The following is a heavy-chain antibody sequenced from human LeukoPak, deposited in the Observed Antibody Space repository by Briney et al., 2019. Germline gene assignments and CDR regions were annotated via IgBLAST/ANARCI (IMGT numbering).Heavy chain of an antibody. CDR3: ARDSRMAAGIDP. D-gene: IGHD6-13*01. CDR1: GFTFSSYS. CDR2: ISSSSSYI. V-gene: IGHV3-21*01. J-gene: IGHJ5*02. Sequence: GGSLRLSCAASGFTFSSYSMNWVRQAPGKGLEWVSSISSSSSYIYYADSVKGRFTISRDNAKNSLYLQMNSLRAGDTAVYYCARDSRMAAGIDPWGQGTLVTVSS.